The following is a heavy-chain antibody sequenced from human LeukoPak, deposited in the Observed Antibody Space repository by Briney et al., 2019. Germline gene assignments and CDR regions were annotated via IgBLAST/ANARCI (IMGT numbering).Heavy chain of an antibody. CDR2: INPNSGGT. CDR1: GYTFTGYY. V-gene: IGHV1-2*02. D-gene: IGHD3-3*01. Sequence: ASVKVSCKASGYTFTGYYMHWVRQAPGQGLEWMGWINPNSGGTNYARKFQGRVTMTRDTSISTAYMELSRLRSDDTAVYYCASGYYDFWSGYFWGQGTLVTVSS. J-gene: IGHJ4*02. CDR3: ASGYYDFWSGYF.